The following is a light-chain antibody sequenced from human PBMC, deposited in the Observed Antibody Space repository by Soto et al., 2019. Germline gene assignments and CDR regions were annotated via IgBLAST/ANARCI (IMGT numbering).Light chain of an antibody. CDR2: EVS. V-gene: IGLV2-18*02. CDR1: SSDVGSYNR. CDR3: NSYTGSSTYV. J-gene: IGLJ1*01. Sequence: QSVLNKPPSVSGSPGQSVAFSCTGTSSDVGSYNRVSWYQQPPGAAPKLMIYEVSSRPSGVPDRFSGSKSGNTASLTISGLQADDEADYYCNSYTGSSTYVFGTGTKVTV.